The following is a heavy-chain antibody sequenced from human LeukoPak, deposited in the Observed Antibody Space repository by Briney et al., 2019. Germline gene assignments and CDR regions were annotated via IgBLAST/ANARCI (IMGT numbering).Heavy chain of an antibody. CDR1: GGSISSSSYY. J-gene: IGHJ4*02. V-gene: IGHV4-39*01. D-gene: IGHD5-18*01. Sequence: SETLSLTCTVSGGSISSSSYYWGWIRQPPGKGLEWVGSIYFSVSSYYNPSLKSRVTISVDTSKNHFSLKLSSVTAADTAVYYCARQAPGYSYGYVYWGQGTLVTVSS. CDR2: IYFSVSS. CDR3: ARQAPGYSYGYVY.